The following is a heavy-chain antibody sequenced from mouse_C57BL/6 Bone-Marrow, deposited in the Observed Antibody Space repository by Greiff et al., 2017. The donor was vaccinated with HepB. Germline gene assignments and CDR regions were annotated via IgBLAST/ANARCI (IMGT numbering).Heavy chain of an antibody. V-gene: IGHV3-6*01. CDR2: ISYDGSN. D-gene: IGHD2-4*01. Sequence: EVQLQESGPGLVKPSQSLSLTCSVTGYSITSGYYWNWIRQFPGNKLEWMGYISYDGSNNYNPSLKNRIPITRNTSKNQFFLRLNSVTTEDTATYYCARDEGAIYSDYADAMDYWGQGTSVTVSS. CDR3: ARDEGAIYSDYADAMDY. J-gene: IGHJ4*01. CDR1: GYSITSGYY.